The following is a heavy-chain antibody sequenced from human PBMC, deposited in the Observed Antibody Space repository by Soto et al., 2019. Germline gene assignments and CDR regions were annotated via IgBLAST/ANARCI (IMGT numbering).Heavy chain of an antibody. CDR2: INSDGSST. J-gene: IGHJ4*02. D-gene: IGHD6-13*01. Sequence: GESLKISCAASGFTFSSYWMHWVRQAPGKGLVWVSRINSDGSSTSYADSVKGRFTISRDNAKNTLYLQMNSLRAEDTAVYYCARVDAHLLIAAAELNDYWGQGTLVTVSS. CDR3: ARVDAHLLIAAAELNDY. V-gene: IGHV3-74*01. CDR1: GFTFSSYW.